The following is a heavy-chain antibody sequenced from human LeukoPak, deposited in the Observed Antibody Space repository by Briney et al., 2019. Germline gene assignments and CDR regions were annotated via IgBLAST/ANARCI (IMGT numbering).Heavy chain of an antibody. CDR1: GFTFSDYR. CDR3: ARDPAGSGWYFDH. J-gene: IGHJ4*02. Sequence: GGALRLSCVASGFTFSDYRMTWVRQAPGKGLEGVSYISRTGSIIFSADSVKGRFIVSRDNAKNSLYLQMNSLRDEDTAVYYCARDPAGSGWYFDHWGPGTLVTVSS. D-gene: IGHD6-19*01. CDR2: ISRTGSII. V-gene: IGHV3-48*02.